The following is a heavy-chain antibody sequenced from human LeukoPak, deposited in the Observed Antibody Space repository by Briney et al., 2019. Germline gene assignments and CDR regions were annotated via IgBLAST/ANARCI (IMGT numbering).Heavy chain of an antibody. Sequence: EGSLRLSCAASGFSFSNFGTHWVRQAPGKGLEWVSVIWSDGKNKFYADSVKGRFTIFRDNSKKTLDLQLNSLRAEDTALYYCVRERGPYNDFDIWGQGTMVTVSS. D-gene: IGHD2-21*01. CDR2: IWSDGKNK. CDR1: GFSFSNFG. V-gene: IGHV3-33*01. J-gene: IGHJ3*02. CDR3: VRERGPYNDFDI.